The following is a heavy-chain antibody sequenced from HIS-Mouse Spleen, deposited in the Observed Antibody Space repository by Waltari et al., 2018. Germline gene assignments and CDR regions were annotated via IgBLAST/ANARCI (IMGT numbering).Heavy chain of an antibody. CDR3: AREIPYSSSWYDWYFDL. D-gene: IGHD6-13*01. J-gene: IGHJ2*01. V-gene: IGHV4-39*07. Sequence: QLQLQESGPGLVKPSETLSLTCTVSGGSISSSSYYWGWIRQPPGKGLEWIGSIYYSGSTYYNPALKSRVTLSVDTSKNQFSQKLSSVTAADTAVYYCAREIPYSSSWYDWYFDLWGRGTLVTVSS. CDR1: GGSISSSSYY. CDR2: IYYSGST.